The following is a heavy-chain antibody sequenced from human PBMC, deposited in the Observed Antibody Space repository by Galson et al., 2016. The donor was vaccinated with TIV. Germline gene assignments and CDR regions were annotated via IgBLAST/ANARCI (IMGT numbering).Heavy chain of an antibody. CDR2: IIPGFGTV. CDR1: GGTFSSFA. V-gene: IGHV1-69*01. J-gene: IGHJ4*01. Sequence: QSGAEVKKPGESLKISCKASGGTFSSFAPNWVRQAPGQGLEWIGEIIPGFGTVRYAQKFQARVTITADESATTSVMELSSLTSDDTAVYYCARTSYTPMGYWGQGTLVTVSS. D-gene: IGHD5-18*01. CDR3: ARTSYTPMGY.